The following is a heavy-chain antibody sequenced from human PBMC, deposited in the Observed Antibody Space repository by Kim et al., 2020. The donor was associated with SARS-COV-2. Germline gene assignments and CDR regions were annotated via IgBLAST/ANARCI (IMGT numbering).Heavy chain of an antibody. V-gene: IGHV4-39*01. J-gene: IGHJ4*01. CDR3: WADCRGYPLIDFDF. CDR1: GRSITTSIYY. D-gene: IGHD3-22*01. CDR2: SHYTGST. Sequence: SETLSLTCSVSGRSITTSIYYWGLLRQPPGKVLGWIGSSHYTGSTSYNPSLKSRVTTFVDTSKNQFSLRLTSVTAADTAVSYWWADCRGYPLIDFDFGG.